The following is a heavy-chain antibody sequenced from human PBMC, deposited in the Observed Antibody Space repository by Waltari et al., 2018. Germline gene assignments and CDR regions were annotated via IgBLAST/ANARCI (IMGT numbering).Heavy chain of an antibody. D-gene: IGHD6-13*01. Sequence: QVQLQESGPGLVTTSETLSLTCSVSGGSISRHYWSWIRQPPGKGLEWIGYISYTGSTNYNPSLKSRVTISVDTSKTQFSLNLSFVTAADTAVYYCARYSSSYNWFDPWGQGTLVTVSS. CDR2: ISYTGST. CDR1: GGSISRHY. J-gene: IGHJ5*02. V-gene: IGHV4-59*11. CDR3: ARYSSSYNWFDP.